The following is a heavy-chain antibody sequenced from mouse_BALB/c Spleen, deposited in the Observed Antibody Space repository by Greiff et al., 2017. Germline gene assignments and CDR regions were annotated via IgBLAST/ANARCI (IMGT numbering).Heavy chain of an antibody. CDR2: INPSNGGT. Sequence: VQLQQPGAELVKPGASVKLSCKASGYTFTSYYMYWVKQRPGQGLEWIGGINPSNGGTNFNEKFKSKATLTVDKSSSTAYMQLSSLTSEDSAVYYCTRGGYYGSSWFAYWGQGTLVTVSA. V-gene: IGHV1S81*02. D-gene: IGHD1-1*01. J-gene: IGHJ3*01. CDR3: TRGGYYGSSWFAY. CDR1: GYTFTSYY.